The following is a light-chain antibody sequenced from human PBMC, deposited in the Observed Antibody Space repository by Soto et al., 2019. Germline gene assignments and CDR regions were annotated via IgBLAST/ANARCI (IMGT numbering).Light chain of an antibody. V-gene: IGKV3-11*01. CDR2: DAS. CDR1: QSVSSY. Sequence: EIVLTQSPATLSLSPGDTATLSCRASQSVSSYLAWYQQKPGQAPRLLMYDASNRATGVPVRFSGSGSGTDFTLTISSLEPEDFAVYYCQQRSNSPITFGQGTRLEI. CDR3: QQRSNSPIT. J-gene: IGKJ5*01.